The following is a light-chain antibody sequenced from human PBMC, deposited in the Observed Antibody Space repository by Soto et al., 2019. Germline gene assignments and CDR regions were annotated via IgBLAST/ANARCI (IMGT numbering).Light chain of an antibody. Sequence: QSALTQPPSASGAHGQSVAISWTGTSSDVGGYNYVSWYQQHPGKAPKLMIYEVNKRPSGVPDRFSGPKSGNTASLTVSGLQAEDEADYYCSSYAGSSNVFGTGTKLTVL. CDR2: EVN. V-gene: IGLV2-8*01. CDR3: SSYAGSSNV. CDR1: SSDVGGYNY. J-gene: IGLJ1*01.